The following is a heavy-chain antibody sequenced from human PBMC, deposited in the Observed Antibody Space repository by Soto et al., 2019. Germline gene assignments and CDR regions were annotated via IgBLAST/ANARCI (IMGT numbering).Heavy chain of an antibody. CDR1: GDTFTGYY. CDR2: INPNSGGT. Sequence: ASVKVSCKASGDTFTGYYMHWVRQAPGQGLEWMGWINPNSGGTNYAQKFQGRVTMTRDTSISTAYMELSRLRSDDTAVYYCAREPLSGYSYGSAYYYYGMGVWGQGTTVTVSS. V-gene: IGHV1-2*02. D-gene: IGHD5-18*01. J-gene: IGHJ6*02. CDR3: AREPLSGYSYGSAYYYYGMGV.